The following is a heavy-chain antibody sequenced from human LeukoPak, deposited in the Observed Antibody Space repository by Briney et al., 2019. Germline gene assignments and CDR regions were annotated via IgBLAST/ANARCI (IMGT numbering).Heavy chain of an antibody. CDR1: GFTFSIYW. V-gene: IGHV3-7*03. D-gene: IGHD2-15*01. CDR2: IQQDGSEN. CDR3: AKDLKGILLPAYNY. J-gene: IGHJ4*02. Sequence: GGSLRLSCSACGFTFSIYWLISVRHPPGKGGEGWANIQQDGSENNYVDYVKGRLIISRDNSNNKLYLQMNSLRAAEKAVYYCAKDLKGILLPAYNYWGQGTLVPVSS.